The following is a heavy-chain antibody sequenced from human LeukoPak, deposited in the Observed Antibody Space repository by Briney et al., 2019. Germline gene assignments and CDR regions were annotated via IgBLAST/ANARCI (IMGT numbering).Heavy chain of an antibody. CDR1: GFTFSSYS. Sequence: GGSLRLSCAASGFTFSSYSMNWVRQAPGKGLEWVSSISNSSSYIYYADSVKGRFTISRDNAKNSLYLQMNSLRAEDTAVYYCASPGVRYYYGSGSPFDYWGQGTLVTVSS. CDR2: ISNSSSYI. V-gene: IGHV3-21*01. J-gene: IGHJ4*02. CDR3: ASPGVRYYYGSGSPFDY. D-gene: IGHD3-10*01.